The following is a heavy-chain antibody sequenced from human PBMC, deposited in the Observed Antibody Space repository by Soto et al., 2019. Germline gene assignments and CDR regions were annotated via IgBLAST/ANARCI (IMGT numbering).Heavy chain of an antibody. CDR1: GGTFSSYA. D-gene: IGHD4-17*01. J-gene: IGHJ6*02. CDR2: IIPIFGTA. Sequence: QVQLVQSGAEVKKPGSSVKVSCKASGGTFSSYAISWVRQAPGQGLEWMGGIIPIFGTANYAQKFQGRGTITADESTSTAYMELSSLRSEDTAVYYCVSPYGDVFPHYYYGMDVWGQGTTVTVSS. V-gene: IGHV1-69*01. CDR3: VSPYGDVFPHYYYGMDV.